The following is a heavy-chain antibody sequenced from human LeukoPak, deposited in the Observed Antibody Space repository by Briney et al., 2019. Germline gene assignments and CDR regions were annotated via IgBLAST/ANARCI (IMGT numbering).Heavy chain of an antibody. CDR3: ASDKGYSNNYFDY. D-gene: IGHD6-13*01. CDR2: IYYSGNT. V-gene: IGHV4-39*02. J-gene: IGHJ4*01. CDR1: GGSISSTTYY. Sequence: SETLSLTCIVSGGSISSTTYYWGWIRQPPGKRLEWIGSIYYSGNTYYNPSLKSRVTISIDTSKNQFSLNLNSVTAADTALYYCASDKGYSNNYFDYWGQGTLVTVSS.